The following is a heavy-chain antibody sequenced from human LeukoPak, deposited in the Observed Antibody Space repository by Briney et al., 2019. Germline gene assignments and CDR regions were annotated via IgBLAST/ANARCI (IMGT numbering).Heavy chain of an antibody. CDR1: GFTFSRAW. CDR2: IKSKTAGGTT. Sequence: KPGGSLRLSCAASGFTFSRAWMSWVRQAPGKGLEWVGRIKSKTAGGTTDYAAPVKGRFSVSRDGSKSTLYLQMNSLKSEDTGVYYCTTIGDYWGLGTQVTVSS. J-gene: IGHJ4*02. V-gene: IGHV3-15*01. D-gene: IGHD3-16*01. CDR3: TTIGDY.